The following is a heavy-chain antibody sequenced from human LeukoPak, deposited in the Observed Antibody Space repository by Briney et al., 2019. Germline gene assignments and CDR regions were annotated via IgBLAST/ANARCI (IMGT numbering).Heavy chain of an antibody. V-gene: IGHV1-24*01. CDR1: GYTLTELS. CDR3: ARRGAAAGPFDY. CDR2: FDPEDGET. J-gene: IGHJ4*02. D-gene: IGHD6-13*01. Sequence: ASVKVSCKVSGYTLTELSMHWVRQAPGKGLEWMGGFDPEDGETIYAQKFQGRVTMTEDTSTDTAYMELSSLRSEDTAVYYCARRGAAAGPFDYWGQGTLVTVSS.